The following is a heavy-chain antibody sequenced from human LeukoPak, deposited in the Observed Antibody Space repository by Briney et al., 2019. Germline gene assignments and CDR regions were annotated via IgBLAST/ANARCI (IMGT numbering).Heavy chain of an antibody. V-gene: IGHV1-46*01. CDR1: GYTFTSYY. CDR3: ASDGWGNPYYYYMDV. D-gene: IGHD6-19*01. J-gene: IGHJ6*03. Sequence: GASVKVSCKASGYTFTSYYMHWVRQAPGQGLEWMGIINPSGGSTSYAQEFQGRVTMTRDMSTSTVYMELSSLRSEDTAVYYCASDGWGNPYYYYMDVWGKGTTVTVSS. CDR2: INPSGGST.